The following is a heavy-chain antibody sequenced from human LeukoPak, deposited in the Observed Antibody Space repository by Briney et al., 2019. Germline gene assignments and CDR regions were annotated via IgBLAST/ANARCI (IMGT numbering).Heavy chain of an antibody. J-gene: IGHJ3*02. CDR3: ARGMGYSYGHPHGAFHI. D-gene: IGHD5-18*01. V-gene: IGHV1-18*01. CDR1: GYTFTSYG. Sequence: ASVKVSCKACGYTFTSYGISWVRQAPGQRLEWMGWISAYNGNTNYAHSLQGRVTVTADTSTGTAYMELRSLRSEDTAVYYCARGMGYSYGHPHGAFHIWGQGTMVTVSS. CDR2: ISAYNGNT.